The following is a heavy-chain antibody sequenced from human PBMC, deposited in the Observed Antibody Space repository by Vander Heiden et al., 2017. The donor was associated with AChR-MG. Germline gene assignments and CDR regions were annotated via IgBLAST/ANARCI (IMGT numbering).Heavy chain of an antibody. J-gene: IGHJ1*01. Sequence: QVQLQQWGAGLLKPSETLSLTCAVYGGSFSGYYWSWIRQPPGKGLEWIGEINHSGSTNYNPSLKSRVTISVDTSKNQFSLKLSSVTAADTAVYYCARGSRGGNSAKYFQHWGQGTLVTVSS. CDR2: INHSGST. V-gene: IGHV4-34*01. CDR3: ARGSRGGNSAKYFQH. D-gene: IGHD2-21*02. CDR1: GGSFSGYY.